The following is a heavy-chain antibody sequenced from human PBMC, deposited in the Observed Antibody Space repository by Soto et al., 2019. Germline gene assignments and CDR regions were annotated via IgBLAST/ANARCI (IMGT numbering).Heavy chain of an antibody. CDR2: ISAGGDST. CDR3: AKAIDCSSTARSGGCNWFDP. CDR1: GFTFSNYA. D-gene: IGHD2-2*01. V-gene: IGHV3-23*01. Sequence: EVQLLESGGGLEQPGGSLRLSCAASGFTFSNYAIVWVRQAPGKGLEWVSAISAGGDSTYYADSVKGRFTISRDNSKNNLYLQMNSLRAEDTAVYYCAKAIDCSSTARSGGCNWFDPWGQGTQVTVSS. J-gene: IGHJ5*02.